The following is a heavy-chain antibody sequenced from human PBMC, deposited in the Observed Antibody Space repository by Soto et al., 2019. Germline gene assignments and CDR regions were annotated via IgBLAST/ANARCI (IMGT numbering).Heavy chain of an antibody. CDR2: ISYDGSNK. V-gene: IGHV3-30-3*01. D-gene: IGHD5-18*01. Sequence: GSLRLSCAGSGFTFSSYAMHWVRQAPGKGLEWVAVISYDGSNKYYADSVKGRFTISRDNSKNTLYLQMNSLRAEDTAVYYCARDPLWGTAMVLWYFDLWGRGTLVTVSS. CDR3: ARDPLWGTAMVLWYFDL. CDR1: GFTFSSYA. J-gene: IGHJ2*01.